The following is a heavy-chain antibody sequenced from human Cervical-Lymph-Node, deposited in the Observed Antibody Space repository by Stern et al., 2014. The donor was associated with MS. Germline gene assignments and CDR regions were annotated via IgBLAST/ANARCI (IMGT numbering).Heavy chain of an antibody. CDR1: GCTFSSYT. J-gene: IGHJ6*04. CDR3: AREALLGGNYYALDV. D-gene: IGHD2-15*01. CDR2: STPIFGTA. Sequence: QVQLVESGAEVQKPGSSVKVSCKAFGCTFSSYTMSWVRQAPGQGLEWMGGSTPIFGTANYAQKFQDRVTITEDKFTSTAYMELNSLRSEDTAVYYCAREALLGGNYYALDVWGEGTTVTVSS. V-gene: IGHV1-69*06.